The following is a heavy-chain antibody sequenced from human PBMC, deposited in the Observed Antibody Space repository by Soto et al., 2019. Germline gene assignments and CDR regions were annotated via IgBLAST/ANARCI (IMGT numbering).Heavy chain of an antibody. V-gene: IGHV1-18*04. CDR3: SRDTIGNAFDI. CDR1: GYTFTRYG. CDR2: ISVYRGNT. J-gene: IGHJ3*02. Sequence: QVQLLQSETEVKKPGASVKVSCKASGYTFTRYGITWVRQAPGQGLEWMGWISVYRGNTDSAQKFQGRLSLTTDTSTTTAYMELNSLRFDDTAVYFCSRDTIGNAFDIWGQGTMVTVSS. D-gene: IGHD3-3*01.